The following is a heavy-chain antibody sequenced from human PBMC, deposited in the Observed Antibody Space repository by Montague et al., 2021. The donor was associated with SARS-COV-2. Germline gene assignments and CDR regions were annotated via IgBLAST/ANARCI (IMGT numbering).Heavy chain of an antibody. CDR3: ARDTPYYYGSGSYYEPRRVFDY. CDR2: IRSSGSTI. V-gene: IGHV3-48*03. CDR1: GFPFSNYE. D-gene: IGHD3-10*01. J-gene: IGHJ4*02. Sequence: SLRLSCAASGFPFSNYEMSWVRQAPGKGLEWLSYIRSSGSTIYYADSVKGRFTISRDNAKNSLYLQMNSLRAEDTAVYYCARDTPYYYGSGSYYEPRRVFDYWGQGTLVTVSS.